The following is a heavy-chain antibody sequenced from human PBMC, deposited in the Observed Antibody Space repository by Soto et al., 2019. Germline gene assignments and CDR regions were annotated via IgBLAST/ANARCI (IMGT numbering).Heavy chain of an antibody. D-gene: IGHD3-16*01. Sequence: QVQLVESGGGVVQPGTSLRLSCVGSGFTFRSYVIHWVRQAPGKGLEWVALTSYDGSNNFYGDSVKGRFTISRDNSRNTVERPIDSLRREDTAMYYCARWGTTGGLDVWGQGTLVSVSS. CDR1: GFTFRSYV. CDR3: ARWGTTGGLDV. V-gene: IGHV3-33*05. CDR2: TSYDGSNN. J-gene: IGHJ4*02.